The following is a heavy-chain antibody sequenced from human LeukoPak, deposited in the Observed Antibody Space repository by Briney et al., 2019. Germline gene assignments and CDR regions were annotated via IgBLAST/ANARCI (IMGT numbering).Heavy chain of an antibody. CDR1: GFTFSSYS. Sequence: PGGSLRLSCAASGFTFSSYSMNWVRQAPGKGLEWVSSISSSSSYIYYADSVKGRFTISRDNAKNSLYLQMNSLRAEDTAVYYCARDRHDSSGSPDPFDYWGQGTLVTVSS. CDR2: ISSSSSYI. CDR3: ARDRHDSSGSPDPFDY. V-gene: IGHV3-21*01. J-gene: IGHJ4*02. D-gene: IGHD3-22*01.